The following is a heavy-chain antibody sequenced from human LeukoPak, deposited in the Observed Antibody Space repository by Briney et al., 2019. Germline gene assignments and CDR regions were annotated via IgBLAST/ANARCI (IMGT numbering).Heavy chain of an antibody. V-gene: IGHV3-7*01. Sequence: GGSLRLSCTASGFTFGDYAMSWVRQAPGKGLEWVANIKQDGSEKYYVDSVKGRFTISRDNAKNSLYLQMNSLRAEDTAVYYCARVPIAVFQRNYYYYMDVWGKGTTVTISS. CDR3: ARVPIAVFQRNYYYYMDV. CDR1: GFTFGDYA. J-gene: IGHJ6*03. D-gene: IGHD6-19*01. CDR2: IKQDGSEK.